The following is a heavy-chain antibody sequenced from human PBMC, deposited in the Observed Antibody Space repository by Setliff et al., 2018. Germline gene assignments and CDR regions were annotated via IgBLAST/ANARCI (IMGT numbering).Heavy chain of an antibody. D-gene: IGHD1-1*01. J-gene: IGHJ6*03. CDR2: ISSSGSTI. CDR3: ARGPWKHSAYYYYYYMDV. CDR1: GFKLSDNY. V-gene: IGHV3-11*04. Sequence: PGGSLRLSCEASGFKLSDNYMSWIRQAPGKGLEWVSYISSSGSTIYYADSVKGRFTISRDNAKNSLYLQMNSLRADDTAVYFCARGPWKHSAYYYYYYMDVWGKGTTVTVSS.